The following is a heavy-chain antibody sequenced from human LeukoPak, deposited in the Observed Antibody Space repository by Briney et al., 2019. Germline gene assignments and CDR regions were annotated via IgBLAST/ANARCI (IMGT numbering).Heavy chain of an antibody. J-gene: IGHJ4*02. CDR2: IYYSGST. CDR3: ARQRYYYDSSDFDY. Sequence: SETLSLACTVSGGSISSYYWSWIRQPPGKGLEWIGYIYYSGSTNYNPSLKSRVTISVGTSKNQFSLKLSSVTAADTAVYYCARQRYYYDSSDFDYWGQGTLVTVSS. V-gene: IGHV4-59*08. D-gene: IGHD3-22*01. CDR1: GGSISSYY.